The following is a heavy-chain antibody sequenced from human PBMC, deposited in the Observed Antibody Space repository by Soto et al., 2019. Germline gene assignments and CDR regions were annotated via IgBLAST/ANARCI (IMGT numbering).Heavy chain of an antibody. CDR2: ISGSGGST. CDR1: GFTFSSYA. CDR3: AKEDGIVVVVAATTNFDY. V-gene: IGHV3-23*01. J-gene: IGHJ4*02. D-gene: IGHD2-15*01. Sequence: GGSLRLSCAASGFTFSSYAMSWVRQAPGKGLEWVSAISGSGGSTYYADSVKGRFTISRDNSKKTLYLQMNSLRAEDTAVYYCAKEDGIVVVVAATTNFDYWGQGTLVTVSS.